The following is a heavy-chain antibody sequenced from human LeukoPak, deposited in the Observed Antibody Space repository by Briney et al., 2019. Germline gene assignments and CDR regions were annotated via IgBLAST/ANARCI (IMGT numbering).Heavy chain of an antibody. V-gene: IGHV1-8*03. CDR1: GYTFTSYD. CDR3: AREGYSSSYYYMGV. D-gene: IGHD6-6*01. Sequence: ASVKVSCKASGYTFTSYDINWVRQATGQGLEWMGWMNPNSGNTGYAQKFQGRVTITRNTSISTAYMELSSLRSEDTAVYYCAREGYSSSYYYMGVWGKGTTVTVSS. J-gene: IGHJ6*03. CDR2: MNPNSGNT.